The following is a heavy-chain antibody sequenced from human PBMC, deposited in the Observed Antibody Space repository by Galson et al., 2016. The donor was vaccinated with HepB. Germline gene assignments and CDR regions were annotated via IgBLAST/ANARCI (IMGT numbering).Heavy chain of an antibody. CDR2: ISGNGGST. D-gene: IGHD3-10*01. CDR3: AKIIMVQGGFYFYGMNV. V-gene: IGHV3-23*01. J-gene: IGHJ6*02. Sequence: SLRLSCAASGFTFSRYAMSWVRQAPGKGLEWVSAISGNGGSTYYADSVKGRFTISTDNSKNTLYLQMKGLRADDTAVYYCAKIIMVQGGFYFYGMNVWGQGTTVTVSS. CDR1: GFTFSRYA.